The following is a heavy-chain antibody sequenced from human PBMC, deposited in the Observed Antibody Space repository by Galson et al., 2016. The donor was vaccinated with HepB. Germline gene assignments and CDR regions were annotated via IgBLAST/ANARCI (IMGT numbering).Heavy chain of an antibody. D-gene: IGHD5-12*01. CDR1: GVSTSSYY. V-gene: IGHV4-4*07. CDR3: ARAGGFDYHFEN. CDR2: IYISGST. Sequence: ETLSLTCSVSGVSTSSYYWNWIRQTAGKGLEWIGRIYISGSTNYNPSLKSRVTMSLDTSKNQFSLNLESVTAADTAVYYCARAGGFDYHFENWGQGILVTVSS. J-gene: IGHJ4*02.